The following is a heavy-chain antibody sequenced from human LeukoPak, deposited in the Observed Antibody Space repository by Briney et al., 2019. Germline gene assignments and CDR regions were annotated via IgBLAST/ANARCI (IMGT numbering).Heavy chain of an antibody. CDR2: ISGSGGST. CDR3: SKKGQSEDYGKPG. J-gene: IGHJ4*02. Sequence: LXXXXAAXXFTFXNXXMSWVRXAPGXXLEXXSAISGSGGSTYYADSVKGRFTISRDNSKNALFLQMNSLRAEDTAVYYCSKKGQSEDYGKPGWGQGTLVTVSS. V-gene: IGHV3-23*01. D-gene: IGHD4-17*01. CDR1: XFTFXNXX.